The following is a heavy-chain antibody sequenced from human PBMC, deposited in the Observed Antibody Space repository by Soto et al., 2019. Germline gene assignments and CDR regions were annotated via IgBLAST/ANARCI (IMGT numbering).Heavy chain of an antibody. CDR2: ISGSGGST. J-gene: IGHJ4*02. CDR3: AYSSTPFDY. D-gene: IGHD6-13*01. Sequence: PGGSMRLSCAAAGFTFSSYAMSWVRQAPGKGLEWVSAISGSGGSTYYADSVKGRFTISRDNSKNTLYLQMNSLRAEDTAVYYCAYSSTPFDYWGQGTLVTVSS. V-gene: IGHV3-23*01. CDR1: GFTFSSYA.